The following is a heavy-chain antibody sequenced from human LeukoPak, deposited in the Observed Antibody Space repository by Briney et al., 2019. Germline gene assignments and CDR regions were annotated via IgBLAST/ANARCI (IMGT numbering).Heavy chain of an antibody. CDR3: ARVGYSSSWMGY. Sequence: PGGSLRLSCAASGFTFSSYEMNWVRQAPGKGLEWVSYISSSGSTIYYADSVKGRFTISRDNAKNSLYLQMNSLRAEDTAVYYCARVGYSSSWMGYWGQGTLVTVSS. J-gene: IGHJ4*02. CDR1: GFTFSSYE. V-gene: IGHV3-48*03. CDR2: ISSSGSTI. D-gene: IGHD6-13*01.